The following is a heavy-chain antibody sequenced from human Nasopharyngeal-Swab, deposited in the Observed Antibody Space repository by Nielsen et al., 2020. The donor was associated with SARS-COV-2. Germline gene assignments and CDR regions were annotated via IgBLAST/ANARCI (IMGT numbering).Heavy chain of an antibody. V-gene: IGHV3-48*04. CDR2: ISSSSSTI. D-gene: IGHD3-10*01. CDR3: AKDQRRLVRGVLSPNDWFDP. Sequence: VRQAPGKGLEWVSYISSSSSTIYYADSVKGRFTISRDNAKNSLYLQMNSLRAEDTAVYYCAKDQRRLVRGVLSPNDWFDPWGQGTLVTVSS. J-gene: IGHJ5*02.